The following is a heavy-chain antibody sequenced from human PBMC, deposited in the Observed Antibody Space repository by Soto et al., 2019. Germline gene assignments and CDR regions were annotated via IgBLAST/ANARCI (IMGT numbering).Heavy chain of an antibody. CDR3: ARDLDTATYFDY. V-gene: IGHV4-30-4*01. J-gene: IGHJ4*01. CDR1: GGSISSGNYC. D-gene: IGHD5-18*01. Sequence: LSLTCTVSGGSISSGNYCWSWIRQPPGKGLEWIGFIHYSGSSYYNPSLKSRVTISVDTSKNQFSLKLDSVTAADTAVYYCARDLDTATYFDYWGHGTLVTVSS. CDR2: IHYSGSS.